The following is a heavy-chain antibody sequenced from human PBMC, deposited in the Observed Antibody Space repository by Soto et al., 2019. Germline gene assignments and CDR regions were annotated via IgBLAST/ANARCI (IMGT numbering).Heavy chain of an antibody. CDR1: GFTFSRHA. V-gene: IGHV3-23*01. CDR3: EKRNMVGLADYFDY. CDR2: ISGSGGGI. J-gene: IGHJ4*02. Sequence: EVQLLESGGGLVQPGGSLRLSCAASGFTFSRHAMSWVRQAPGKGLEWVSVISGSGGGIYYAGTVKGRFTISRDNSKNMLYLQMNSLRAADTAIYYCEKRNMVGLADYFDYWGQGTLVTVSS. D-gene: IGHD1-26*01.